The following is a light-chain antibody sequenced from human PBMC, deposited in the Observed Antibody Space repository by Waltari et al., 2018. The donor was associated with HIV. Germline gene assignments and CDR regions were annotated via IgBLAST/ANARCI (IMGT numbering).Light chain of an antibody. CDR3: NSRDSNGAHVV. V-gene: IGLV3-19*01. J-gene: IGLJ2*01. CDR2: GKN. CDR1: SLKNYY. Sequence: SSELPQDPTMSVTLGQTVKISCHGDSLKNYYAAWYQQKPRQAPLLILYGKNKRPSGIPDRFSGSFSGNSAYLTIIGTQAEDEAEYYCNSRDSNGAHVVFGGGTKLTVL.